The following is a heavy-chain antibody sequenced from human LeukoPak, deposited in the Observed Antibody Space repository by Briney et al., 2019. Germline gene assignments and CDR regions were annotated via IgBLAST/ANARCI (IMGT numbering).Heavy chain of an antibody. D-gene: IGHD3-10*02. Sequence: GGSLRLSCAASGLTFSKMNWVRQAPGKGLEWVSYISSSGSTIYYADSVKGRFTISRDNAKNSLYLQMNSLRAEDTAVYYCAELGITMIGGVWGKGTTVTISS. CDR2: ISSSGSTI. J-gene: IGHJ6*04. CDR3: AELGITMIGGV. V-gene: IGHV3-48*03. CDR1: GLTFSK.